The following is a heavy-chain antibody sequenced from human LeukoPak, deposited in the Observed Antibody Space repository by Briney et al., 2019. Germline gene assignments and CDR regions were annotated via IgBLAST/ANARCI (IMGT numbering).Heavy chain of an antibody. CDR1: GGTFSSYA. V-gene: IGHV1-69*05. CDR3: ARGDSSSAYYFDY. Sequence: EASVKVSCKASGGTFSSYAISWARQAPGQGLEWMGGIIPIFGTANYAQKFQGRVTITTDESTSTAYMELSSLRSEDTAVYYCARGDSSSAYYFDYWGQGTLVTVSS. CDR2: IIPIFGTA. J-gene: IGHJ4*02. D-gene: IGHD6-6*01.